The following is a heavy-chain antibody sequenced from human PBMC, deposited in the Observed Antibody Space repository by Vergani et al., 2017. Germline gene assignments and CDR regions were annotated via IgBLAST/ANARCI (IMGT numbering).Heavy chain of an antibody. CDR1: GGTFSSYA. CDR3: ARDGNSGSQRGWELFL. J-gene: IGHJ4*02. Sequence: QVQLVQSGAEVKKPGSSVKVSCKASGGTFSSYAISWVRQAPGQGLEWMGGIIPIFGTANYAQKFQGRVTITADESTSTAYMELSSLRAEDTAVYYCARDGNSGSQRGWELFLWGQGTLVTVSS. D-gene: IGHD1-26*01. V-gene: IGHV1-69*12. CDR2: IIPIFGTA.